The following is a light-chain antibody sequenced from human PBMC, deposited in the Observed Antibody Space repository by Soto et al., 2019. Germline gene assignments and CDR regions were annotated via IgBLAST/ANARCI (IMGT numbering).Light chain of an antibody. CDR1: SSDVGDTDY. CDR2: DVD. J-gene: IGLJ1*01. V-gene: IGLV2-14*03. Sequence: QSVLTQPASVSGSPGQSITISCTGTSSDVGDTDYVSWYQQHPGKAPKLMIYDVDTRPPGGSNRFSGSKSGNTASLTISGLQAEDEADYYCCSYTRSSTLEVFGAGTKLTVL. CDR3: CSYTRSSTLEV.